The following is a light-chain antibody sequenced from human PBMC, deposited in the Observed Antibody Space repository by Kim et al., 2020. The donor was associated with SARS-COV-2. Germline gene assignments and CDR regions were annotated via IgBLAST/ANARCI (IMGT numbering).Light chain of an antibody. J-gene: IGLJ3*02. Sequence: GSPGQSVTISCTGTSNDVGDYNYVSWYQQHPGKAPKLIIYDVTKRPSGVPARFSGSKSANTASLTISGLQPDDEGDYFCCSYAGRVFGGGTKLTVL. CDR3: CSYAGRV. CDR2: DVT. V-gene: IGLV2-11*03. CDR1: SNDVGDYNY.